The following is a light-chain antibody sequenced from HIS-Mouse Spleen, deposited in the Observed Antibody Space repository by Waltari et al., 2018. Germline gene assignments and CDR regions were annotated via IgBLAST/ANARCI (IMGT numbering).Light chain of an antibody. V-gene: IGLV3-10*01. CDR2: EDS. Sequence: SYELTQPPSVSVSPGQTARITCSGDALPKKYAYWYQQKSGQAPRLVIDEDSKRPSGIPEGFSGSSAGTMATLTISGAQVEDEADYYCYSTDSSGNHRVFGGGTKLTVL. CDR1: ALPKKY. J-gene: IGLJ2*01. CDR3: YSTDSSGNHRV.